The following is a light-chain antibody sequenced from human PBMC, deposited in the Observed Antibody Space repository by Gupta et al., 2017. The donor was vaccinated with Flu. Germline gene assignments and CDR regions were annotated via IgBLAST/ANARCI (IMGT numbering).Light chain of an antibody. CDR1: SNNVGKKG. V-gene: IGLV10-54*04. J-gene: IGLJ1*01. CDR3: SAADSSRDVIV. Sequence: LNQPPSVSQGLRPPAPVTCTGNSNNVGKKGAAWLQQHEGHPPHLRFYSDGRRPSVIAERFSASRSGNTASITTTGLQTEEEADYYCSAADSSRDVIVFGPGTKVTVL. CDR2: SDG.